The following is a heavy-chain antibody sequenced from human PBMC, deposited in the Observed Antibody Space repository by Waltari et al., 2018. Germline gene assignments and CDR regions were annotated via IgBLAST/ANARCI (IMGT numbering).Heavy chain of an antibody. V-gene: IGHV3-7*01. J-gene: IGHJ4*02. CDR1: GFQFHNW. Sequence: EVQLVESGGGLVQPGGYLRLSCAASGFQFHNWMSWVRQAPGKGLEWVANIKPDGSEKNYADSVKGRFTISIDNVKNSLYLQMNSLSLEDTAVYYCARELHWSARDYWGQGTLVTVSS. D-gene: IGHD3-3*01. CDR2: IKPDGSEK. CDR3: ARELHWSARDY.